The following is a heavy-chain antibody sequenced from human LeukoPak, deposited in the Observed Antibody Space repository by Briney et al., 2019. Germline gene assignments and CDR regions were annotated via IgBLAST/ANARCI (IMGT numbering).Heavy chain of an antibody. D-gene: IGHD1-26*01. CDR2: TRNKANSYIT. V-gene: IGHV3-72*01. Sequence: GGSLRLSCAASGFTFSDHFLDWVRKAPGKGLEWVGRTRNKANSYITEYAASVKGRFTISRDDPKNSLYLQMSSLKTDDTAMYYCASIRGTFGYWGQGTLVTVSS. CDR3: ASIRGTFGY. J-gene: IGHJ4*02. CDR1: GFTFSDHF.